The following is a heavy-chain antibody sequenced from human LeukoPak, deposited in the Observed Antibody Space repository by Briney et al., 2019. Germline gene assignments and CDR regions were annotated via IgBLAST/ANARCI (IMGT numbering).Heavy chain of an antibody. V-gene: IGHV3-7*01. CDR3: ARREYYYDSSGYYDGPA. Sequence: GSLRLSCAASGFTFSSYWMNWVRQAPGEGLEWVANINQDGSKKYYVDSVKGRFTISRDNAKNSLYLQMNSLRAEDTAVYYCARREYYYDSSGYYDGPAWGQGTMVTVSS. J-gene: IGHJ3*01. D-gene: IGHD3-22*01. CDR2: INQDGSKK. CDR1: GFTFSSYW.